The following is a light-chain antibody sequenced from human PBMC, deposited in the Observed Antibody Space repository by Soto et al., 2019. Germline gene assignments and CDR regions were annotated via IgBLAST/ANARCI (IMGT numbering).Light chain of an antibody. J-gene: IGLJ3*02. Sequence: QSALTQPRSVSGSPGQSVTISFTGTSSDVGGYNYVSWYQQYPGKAPKLIIYDVSKRPSGVPDRFSGFKSGNTASLTISGLQAEDEADYYCCSYAGTYTLWVFGGGTKLTVL. V-gene: IGLV2-11*01. CDR2: DVS. CDR1: SSDVGGYNY. CDR3: CSYAGTYTLWV.